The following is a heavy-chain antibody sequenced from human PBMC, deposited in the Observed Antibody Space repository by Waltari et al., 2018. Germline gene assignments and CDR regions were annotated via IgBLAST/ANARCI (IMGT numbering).Heavy chain of an antibody. Sequence: VQLVQSGAEVTKPVASGKVSCDASGYSFTSYDVKWVRQATGQGLEWMGWINPHSGEVGYTQRFQGRITMTRNTSINTVYMELSSLTADDTATYYCSDSSGPWGQGTLVTVSS. J-gene: IGHJ5*02. CDR2: INPHSGEV. V-gene: IGHV1-8*01. D-gene: IGHD3-22*01. CDR1: GYSFTSYD. CDR3: SDSSGP.